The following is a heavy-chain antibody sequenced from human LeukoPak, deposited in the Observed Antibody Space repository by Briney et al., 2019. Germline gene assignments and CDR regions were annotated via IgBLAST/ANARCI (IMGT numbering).Heavy chain of an antibody. V-gene: IGHV1-8*01. CDR3: ARGNSGSYYGANRFDP. D-gene: IGHD1-26*01. J-gene: IGHJ5*02. Sequence: ASVKVSCKASGYTFTSYDINWVRQATGQGLEWMGWMNPNSGNTGYAQKFQGRVTMTRNTSISTAYMELSSLRSEDTAVYYCARGNSGSYYGANRFDPWGQGTLVTVSS. CDR1: GYTFTSYD. CDR2: MNPNSGNT.